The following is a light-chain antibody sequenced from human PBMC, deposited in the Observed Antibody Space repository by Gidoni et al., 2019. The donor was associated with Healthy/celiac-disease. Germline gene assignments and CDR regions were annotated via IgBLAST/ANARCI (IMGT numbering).Light chain of an antibody. V-gene: IGLV7-46*01. CDR3: LLSSSGARVV. CDR2: DTS. J-gene: IGLJ2*01. CDR1: TGAVTSGQY. Sequence: QAVVTQEPSRTVDPGGTVTLPCGSSTGAVTSGQYPYWFQQKPGQAPRTLISDTSYKHSWTPAPFSGSLLGGKAALTLSGALPEDEAEYYCLLSSSGARVVFGGGPKLTVL.